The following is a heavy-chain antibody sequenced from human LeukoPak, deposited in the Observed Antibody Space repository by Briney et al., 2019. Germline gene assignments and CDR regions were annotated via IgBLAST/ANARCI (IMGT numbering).Heavy chain of an antibody. J-gene: IGHJ6*02. V-gene: IGHV1-18*01. CDR1: GYTFTSYG. Sequence: GASVKVSCKASGYTFTSYGISWVRQAPGQGLEWMGWISAYNGNTNYAQKLQGRVTMTTDTSTSTAYMELRSLRSDDTAVYYCARDRPYLGYCSSTSCYRASYYYYSMDVWGQGTTVTVSS. D-gene: IGHD2-2*02. CDR3: ARDRPYLGYCSSTSCYRASYYYYSMDV. CDR2: ISAYNGNT.